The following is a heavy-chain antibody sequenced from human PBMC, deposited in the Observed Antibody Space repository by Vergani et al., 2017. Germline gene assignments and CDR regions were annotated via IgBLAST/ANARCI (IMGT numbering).Heavy chain of an antibody. CDR1: GGTFSSYA. V-gene: IGHV1-69*11. D-gene: IGHD3-22*01. CDR2: IILILGTA. Sequence: QVQLVQSGAEVKKPGSSVKVSCKASGGTFSSYAISWVRQAPGQGLEWMGRIILILGTANYAQKFQGRVTITADESTSTAYMELSSLRSEDTAVYYCASSLKTYYYDSSGYYSDYWGQGTLVTVSS. J-gene: IGHJ4*02. CDR3: ASSLKTYYYDSSGYYSDY.